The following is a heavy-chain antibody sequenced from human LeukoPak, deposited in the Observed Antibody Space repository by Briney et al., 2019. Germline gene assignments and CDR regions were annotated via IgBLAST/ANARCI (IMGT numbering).Heavy chain of an antibody. CDR2: IGGRDGST. CDR3: AKGHYYGSGSLDY. D-gene: IGHD3-10*01. Sequence: GGSLRLSCAASGFTFSSYGMSWVRQAPGKGLEGVSAIGGRDGSTYYADSVKGRFTISRDNSKNTLYVQMHSLRAEDTAVYYCAKGHYYGSGSLDYWGQGTLVTVSS. V-gene: IGHV3-23*01. CDR1: GFTFSSYG. J-gene: IGHJ4*02.